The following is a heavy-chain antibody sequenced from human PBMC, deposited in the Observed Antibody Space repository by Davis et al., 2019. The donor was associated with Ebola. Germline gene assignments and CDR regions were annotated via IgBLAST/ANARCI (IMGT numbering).Heavy chain of an antibody. V-gene: IGHV6-1*01. CDR2: TYYRSTWYS. J-gene: IGHJ5*02. D-gene: IGHD3-22*01. CDR1: GDTISTNSAA. Sequence: PSETLSLTCAIFGDTISTNSAAWNWIRQSPSRGLEWLQRTYYRSTWYSDYVISVKSRITINPDTSKNQFSLKLSSVTAADTAVYYCARGNYYDSSGHTWFDPWGQGTLVTVSS. CDR3: ARGNYYDSSGHTWFDP.